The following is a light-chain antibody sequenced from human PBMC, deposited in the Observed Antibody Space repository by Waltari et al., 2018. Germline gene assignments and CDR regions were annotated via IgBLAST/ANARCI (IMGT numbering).Light chain of an antibody. CDR3: AVWDDSLSGVV. CDR2: SNN. Sequence: QSVLTQAPSASGTPGRRVTISCSGRSPNIESTTVNWYQQLPGTAPKPPIYSNNQRPSGVPDRFSGSKSGTSASLAISGLQSEDEAEYSCAVWDDSLSGVVFGGGTKLTVL. V-gene: IGLV1-44*01. J-gene: IGLJ2*01. CDR1: SPNIESTT.